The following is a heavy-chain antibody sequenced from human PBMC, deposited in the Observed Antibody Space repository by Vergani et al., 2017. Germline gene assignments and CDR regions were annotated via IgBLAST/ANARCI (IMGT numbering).Heavy chain of an antibody. J-gene: IGHJ6*02. D-gene: IGHD3-3*01. CDR1: GGSISSGSYY. CDR2: IYYSGST. V-gene: IGHV4-39*01. CDR3: ARQQYDFWSGYPKAGMDV. Sequence: QVQLQESGPGLVKPSQTLSLTCTVSGGSISSGSYYWGWIRQPPGKGLEWIGSIYYSGSTYYNPSLKSRVTISVDTSKNQFSLKLSSVTAADTAVYYCARQQYDFWSGYPKAGMDVWGQGTTVTVSS.